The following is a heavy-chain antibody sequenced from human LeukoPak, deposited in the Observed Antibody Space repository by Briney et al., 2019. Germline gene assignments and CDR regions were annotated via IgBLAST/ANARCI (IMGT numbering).Heavy chain of an antibody. CDR2: IYDTGNT. CDR1: GGSISSYY. V-gene: IGHV4-59*01. Sequence: SETLSLTCTGSGGSISSYYWSWVRQPPGKGLEWIGHIYDTGNTNYNPSLESRVTISVDTSKNQFSLRLTSVTAADTAVYFCARATPWLLPGYWGQGTLVTVSS. J-gene: IGHJ4*02. CDR3: ARATPWLLPGY. D-gene: IGHD3-22*01.